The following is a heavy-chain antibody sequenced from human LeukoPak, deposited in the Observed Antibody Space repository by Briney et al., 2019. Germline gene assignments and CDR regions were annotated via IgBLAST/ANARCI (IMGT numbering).Heavy chain of an antibody. Sequence: SETLSLTCTVSDGSISSSSYYWGWIRQPPGKGLEWIGSIYYSGSTYYNPSLKSRVTISVDTSKNQFSLKLSSVTAADTAVYYCARTYYDILTGYFLYYYYMDVWGKGTTVTVSS. D-gene: IGHD3-9*01. CDR2: IYYSGST. CDR1: DGSISSSSYY. V-gene: IGHV4-39*01. J-gene: IGHJ6*03. CDR3: ARTYYDILTGYFLYYYYMDV.